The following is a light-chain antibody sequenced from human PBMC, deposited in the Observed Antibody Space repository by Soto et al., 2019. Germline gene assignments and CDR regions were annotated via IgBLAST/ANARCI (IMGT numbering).Light chain of an antibody. CDR1: SSDVGSYNL. J-gene: IGLJ2*01. CDR2: EGN. Sequence: QSVLTQPASVSGSPGQSITISCTGASSDVGSYNLVSWYQQHPGKAPKLIIYEGNKRPSGISNRFSGSKSGNTASLTISGLQAEDVADYYCCSYAGGPRPVLFGGATKLTVL. CDR3: CSYAGGPRPVL. V-gene: IGLV2-23*01.